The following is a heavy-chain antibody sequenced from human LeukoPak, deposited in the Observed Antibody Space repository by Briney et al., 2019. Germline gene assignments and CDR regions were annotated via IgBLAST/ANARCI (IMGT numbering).Heavy chain of an antibody. V-gene: IGHV3-21*01. CDR1: GFTFSSYS. J-gene: IGHJ4*02. D-gene: IGHD2-15*01. Sequence: GGSLRLSCAASGFTFSSYSMNWVRQAPGKGLEWVSSISSSSSYIYYADSVKGRFTISRDNAQNSLYLQMNSLRAEDTAVYYCARSRYCSGGSCYLDYWGQGTLVTVSS. CDR3: ARSRYCSGGSCYLDY. CDR2: ISSSSSYI.